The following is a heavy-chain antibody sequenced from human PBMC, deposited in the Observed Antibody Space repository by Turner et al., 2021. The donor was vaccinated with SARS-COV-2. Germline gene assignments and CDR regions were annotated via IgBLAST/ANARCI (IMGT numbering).Heavy chain of an antibody. CDR3: ARVGGAFDI. Sequence: VQLLQSGAGVKKPGASVKVSCKASGYTFTSFYMHLVRQALGHGLEWRGIINPSGDSTSYAQKCQGRVTMTRETSTSTVYMELSSLRSEDTAVYYCARVGGAFDIWGQGTMVTVSS. CDR2: INPSGDST. V-gene: IGHV1-46*01. J-gene: IGHJ3*02. CDR1: GYTFTSFY.